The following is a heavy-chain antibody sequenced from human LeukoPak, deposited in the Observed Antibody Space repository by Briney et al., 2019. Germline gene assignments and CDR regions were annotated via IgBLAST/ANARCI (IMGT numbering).Heavy chain of an antibody. CDR1: GFTVSSNY. V-gene: IGHV3-53*01. Sequence: GGSLRLSCAASGFTVSSNYMSWVRRAPGKGLEWVSVIYSGGNTYYADSVKGRFTISRDNSKNTLYLQMNSLRDEDTAVYYCARGYSSDWSLETFDYWGQGTLVTVSS. D-gene: IGHD6-19*01. CDR3: ARGYSSDWSLETFDY. CDR2: IYSGGNT. J-gene: IGHJ4*02.